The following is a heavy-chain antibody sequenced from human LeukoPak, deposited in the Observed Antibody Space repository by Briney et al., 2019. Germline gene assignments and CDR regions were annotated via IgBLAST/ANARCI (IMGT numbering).Heavy chain of an antibody. V-gene: IGHV4-38-2*02. CDR3: ARFPGSAEYRHYYYMDV. D-gene: IGHD2-15*01. CDR1: GYSISSAYY. J-gene: IGHJ6*03. Sequence: SETLSLTCSVSGYSISSAYYWGWIRQPPGKGLEWIGTMYHSGSTNYNPSLKSRVTVSVDTSKNQFSLKLSSVTAADTAVYYCARFPGSAEYRHYYYMDVWGKGTTVTVSS. CDR2: MYHSGST.